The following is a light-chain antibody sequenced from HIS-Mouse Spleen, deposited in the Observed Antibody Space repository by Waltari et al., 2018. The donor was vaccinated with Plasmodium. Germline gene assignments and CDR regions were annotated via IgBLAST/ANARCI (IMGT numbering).Light chain of an antibody. J-gene: IGLJ3*02. CDR2: KDG. CDR3: YSAADNNRV. V-gene: IGLV3-27*01. CDR1: VLAKKY. Sequence: SYELTQPSSVSVSPGQTARITCSGDVLAKKYARWFQQKPGQAPVLVIYKDGERPSGIPVRFSGSSSGTTVTLTISGAQVEDEADYYCYSAADNNRVFGGGTKLTVL.